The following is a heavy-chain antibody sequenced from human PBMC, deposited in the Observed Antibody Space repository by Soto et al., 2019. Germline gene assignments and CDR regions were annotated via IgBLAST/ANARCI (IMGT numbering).Heavy chain of an antibody. CDR3: ARVGEPGGY. V-gene: IGHV3-30-3*01. CDR1: GFTFSSYA. CDR2: ISYDGSNK. D-gene: IGHD1-26*01. J-gene: IGHJ4*02. Sequence: QVQLVESGGGVVQPGRSLRLSCAASGFTFSSYAMHWVRQAPGKGLEWVAVISYDGSNKYYADSVKGRFTISRDNSKNTRYLQMNSLRAEDTAVYYWARVGEPGGYWGQGTLVTVSS.